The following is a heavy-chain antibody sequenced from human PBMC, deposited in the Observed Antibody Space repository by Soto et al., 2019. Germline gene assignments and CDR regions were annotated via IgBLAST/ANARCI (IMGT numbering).Heavy chain of an antibody. CDR1: GDSLSTYY. CDR2: IHDTGRT. J-gene: IGHJ4*02. D-gene: IGHD3-10*01. Sequence: QVQLQESGPGLVRPSETLSLTCTVSGDSLSTYYWSWIRQPAGERLEWIGRIHDTGRTNYNPSLKSRVTMSVDTSKNQFSLRVNSVTAADTAVYYCARESFSGTYRFDSWGQGTLVTVSS. V-gene: IGHV4-4*07. CDR3: ARESFSGTYRFDS.